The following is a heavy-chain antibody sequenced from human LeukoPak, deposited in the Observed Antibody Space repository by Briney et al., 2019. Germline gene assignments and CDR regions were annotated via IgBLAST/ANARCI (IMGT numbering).Heavy chain of an antibody. CDR2: ISGSGGST. Sequence: GGSLRLSCAASGFTFSSYAMSWVRQAPGKGLEWVSAISGSGGSTYYADSVKGRFTVSRDNAKNSLYLQMNSLRAEDTAVYHCARESITGHRDFDYWGQGTLVTVSS. D-gene: IGHD1-20*01. V-gene: IGHV3-23*01. J-gene: IGHJ4*02. CDR1: GFTFSSYA. CDR3: ARESITGHRDFDY.